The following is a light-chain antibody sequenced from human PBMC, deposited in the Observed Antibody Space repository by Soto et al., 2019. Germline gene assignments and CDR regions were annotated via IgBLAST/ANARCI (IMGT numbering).Light chain of an antibody. J-gene: IGKJ3*01. Sequence: EIVLTQSPGTLSLSPGERATLSCRASQSISSNYLAWYQQKPGQAPRLLIDYTSSRANGIPDRLSGSGYGTDFTLTISRLEPEYFAVYYCQQYGSSFTFGPGTKVDIK. CDR3: QQYGSSFT. V-gene: IGKV3-20*01. CDR1: QSISSNY. CDR2: YTS.